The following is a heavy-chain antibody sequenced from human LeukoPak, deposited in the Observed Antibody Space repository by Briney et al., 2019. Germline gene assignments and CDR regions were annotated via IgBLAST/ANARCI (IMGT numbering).Heavy chain of an antibody. V-gene: IGHV1-46*01. Sequence: ASVKVSCKASGYTFTSYYMHWVRQAPGQGLEWMGIINPTGGSTTYAQKFQGRVTMTRDTSTSTVYMELSSLRSDDTAVYYCARTAARRFDYWGQGTLVTVSS. J-gene: IGHJ4*02. CDR2: INPTGGST. CDR1: GYTFTSYY. CDR3: ARTAARRFDY. D-gene: IGHD6-6*01.